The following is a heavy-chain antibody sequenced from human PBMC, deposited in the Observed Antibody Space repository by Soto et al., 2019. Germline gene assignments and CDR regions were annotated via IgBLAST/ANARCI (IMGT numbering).Heavy chain of an antibody. Sequence: GGSLRLSCAASGFTVSSKYMSWVRQAPGKGLEWVSLIQSGGPTYYADSVKGRFTISRDNSKNTLHLQMNSLRAEDTAVYYCAKDGREQYYYYYMDVWGKGTTVTVSS. J-gene: IGHJ6*03. CDR2: IQSGGPT. CDR1: GFTVSSKY. V-gene: IGHV3-66*01. CDR3: AKDGREQYYYYYMDV.